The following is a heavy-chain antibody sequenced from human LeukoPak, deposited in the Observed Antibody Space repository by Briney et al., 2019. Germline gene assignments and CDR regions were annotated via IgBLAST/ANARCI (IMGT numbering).Heavy chain of an antibody. J-gene: IGHJ2*01. CDR3: ARRTLGPDTAMDPYWYFDL. Sequence: SETLSLTCTVSGGSISSSSYYWGWIRQPPGKGLEWIGSIYYSGSTYYNPSLKSRVTISVDTSKNQFSLKLNSVTAADTAVYYCARRTLGPDTAMDPYWYFDLWGRGTLVTVSS. CDR2: IYYSGST. CDR1: GGSISSSSYY. V-gene: IGHV4-39*01. D-gene: IGHD5-18*01.